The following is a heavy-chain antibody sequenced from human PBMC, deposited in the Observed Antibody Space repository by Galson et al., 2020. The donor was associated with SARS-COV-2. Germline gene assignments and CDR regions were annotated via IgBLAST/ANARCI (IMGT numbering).Heavy chain of an antibody. Sequence: TGGSLRLSCVVSGFSFSDYAMTWVRQAPGKGLEWVSAIRGCGSSTYYADSVRGRFTITRDNVNNTLYLHKSSLRAEDTARYFCAKDPTFNRAYKYGYDDYWGQGTLVTVSS. V-gene: IGHV3-23*01. CDR3: AKDPTFNRAYKYGYDDY. CDR1: GFSFSDYA. CDR2: IRGCGSST. D-gene: IGHD5-18*01. J-gene: IGHJ4*02.